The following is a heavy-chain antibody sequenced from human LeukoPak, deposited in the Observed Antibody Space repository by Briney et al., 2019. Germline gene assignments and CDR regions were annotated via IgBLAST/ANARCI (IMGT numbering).Heavy chain of an antibody. Sequence: SETLSLTCTVPGGSISSYYWSWIRQPPGKGLEWIGYIYYSGSTNYNPSLKSRVTISVDTSKNQFSLKLSSVTAADTAVYYCARHHPSYYYYYYGMDVWGQGTTVTVSS. V-gene: IGHV4-59*08. CDR3: ARHHPSYYYYYYGMDV. CDR1: GGSISSYY. D-gene: IGHD2-15*01. CDR2: IYYSGST. J-gene: IGHJ6*02.